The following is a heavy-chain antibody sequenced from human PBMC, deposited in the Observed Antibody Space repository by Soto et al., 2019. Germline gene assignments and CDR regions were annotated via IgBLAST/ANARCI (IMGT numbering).Heavy chain of an antibody. Sequence: QEVLVESGGGVVRPGNSLRLSCVTSGIIFEAHAFHWVRQAPGKGLKWVALIWYGGTTYYEDSVQGRFYISRDNSRKTVFLQMNHLRPDDSGVYYCVRVRNNADKRLDVWGQGTTVSVSS. CDR1: GIIFEAHA. CDR2: IWYGGTT. D-gene: IGHD2-8*01. V-gene: IGHV3-33*01. J-gene: IGHJ6*02. CDR3: VRVRNNADKRLDV.